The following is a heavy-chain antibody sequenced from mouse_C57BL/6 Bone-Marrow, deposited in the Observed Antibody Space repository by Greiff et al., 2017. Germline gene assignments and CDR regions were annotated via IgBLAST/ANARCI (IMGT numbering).Heavy chain of an antibody. D-gene: IGHD2-4*01. J-gene: IGHJ4*01. CDR3: ARWGYDYGGTGYYAMDY. V-gene: IGHV1-4*01. Sequence: QFQLQQSGAELARPGASVKMSCKASGYTFTSYTMHWVKQRPGQGLEWIGYINPSSGYTKYNQKFKDKATLTADKSSSTAYMQLSSLTSEDSAVYYCARWGYDYGGTGYYAMDYWGQGTSVTVSS. CDR1: GYTFTSYT. CDR2: INPSSGYT.